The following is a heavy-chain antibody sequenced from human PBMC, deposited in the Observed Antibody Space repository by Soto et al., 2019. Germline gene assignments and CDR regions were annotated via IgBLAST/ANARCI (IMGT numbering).Heavy chain of an antibody. CDR3: ARHHGSPGSYFGLDV. CDR1: GYSFTSYW. J-gene: IGHJ6*02. Sequence: GESLKSYGNGSGYSFTSYWINWVRQIPGRGLEWMGIIYPGDSDTRYSPSFQGQVTISADKSIDTAYLQWRSLKASDTAVYYCARHHGSPGSYFGLDVWGQGTTVTVSS. D-gene: IGHD6-13*01. CDR2: IYPGDSDT. V-gene: IGHV5-51*01.